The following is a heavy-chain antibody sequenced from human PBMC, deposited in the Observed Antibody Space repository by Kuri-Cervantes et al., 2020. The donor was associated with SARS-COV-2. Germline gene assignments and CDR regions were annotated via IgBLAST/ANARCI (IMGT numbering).Heavy chain of an antibody. Sequence: SVKVSCKASGGTYTTHAFSWVRQAPGQGLGWMGGIIPIFGTIRYEQRFQGRLTIAADENTNTAYMELSSLRSEDTAIYYCAKFRAGAVATGPDDLDYWGQGTQVTVSS. CDR3: AKFRAGAVATGPDDLDY. V-gene: IGHV1-69*13. CDR1: GGTYTTHA. CDR2: IIPIFGTI. D-gene: IGHD6-19*01. J-gene: IGHJ4*02.